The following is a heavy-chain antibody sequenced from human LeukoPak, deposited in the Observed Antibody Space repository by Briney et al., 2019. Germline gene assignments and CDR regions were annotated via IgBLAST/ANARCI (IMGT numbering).Heavy chain of an antibody. CDR3: ARGGDNDFWSAYEEYYFDY. Sequence: ASLKVSSKASGYTFTIYDINWVRQAPGQGLEWMGWMNPNSGNTGYAQKFQGRVTMTRNTSISTAYMELSSLRSEHTAVYYCARGGDNDFWSAYEEYYFDYWGQGTLVTVSS. D-gene: IGHD3-3*01. V-gene: IGHV1-8*01. CDR1: GYTFTIYD. J-gene: IGHJ4*02. CDR2: MNPNSGNT.